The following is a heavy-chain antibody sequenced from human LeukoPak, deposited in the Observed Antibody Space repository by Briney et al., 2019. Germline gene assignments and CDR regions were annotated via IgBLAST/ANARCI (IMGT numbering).Heavy chain of an antibody. V-gene: IGHV4-59*08. D-gene: IGHD6-13*01. Sequence: KSSETLSLTCAVSGGSISSSNWWSWIRQPPGKGLEWIGYIYYSGSTNYNPSLKSRVTISVDTSKNQFSLKLSSVTAADTAVYYCARLAAGNRFDYWGQGTLVTVSS. CDR1: GGSISSSNW. CDR2: IYYSGST. J-gene: IGHJ4*02. CDR3: ARLAAGNRFDY.